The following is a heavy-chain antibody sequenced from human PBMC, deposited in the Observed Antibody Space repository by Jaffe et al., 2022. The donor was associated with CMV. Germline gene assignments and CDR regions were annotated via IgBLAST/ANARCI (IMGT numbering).Heavy chain of an antibody. Sequence: QVQLVESGGGLVKPGGSLRLSCAASGFTFSDYYMSWIRQAPGKGLEWVSYISSSSSYTNYADSVKGRFTISRDNAKNSLYLQMNSLRAEDTAVYYCARFRSSSGPNDAFDIWGQGTMVTVSS. V-gene: IGHV3-11*06. CDR3: ARFRSSSGPNDAFDI. CDR1: GFTFSDYY. CDR2: ISSSSSYT. J-gene: IGHJ3*02. D-gene: IGHD3-22*01.